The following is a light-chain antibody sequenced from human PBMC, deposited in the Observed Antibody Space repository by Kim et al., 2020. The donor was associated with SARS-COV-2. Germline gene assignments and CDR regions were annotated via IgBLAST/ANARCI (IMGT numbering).Light chain of an antibody. CDR2: DAS. CDR1: QSVSSY. Sequence: EIVLIQSPATLSLSPGERATLSCRASQSVSSYLACYQQKPGQAPRLLIYDASNRATGIPARFSGSGSGTDFTLTISSLEPEDFAVYYCQQRSNWPRSITFGQGTRLEIK. CDR3: QQRSNWPRSIT. V-gene: IGKV3-11*01. J-gene: IGKJ5*01.